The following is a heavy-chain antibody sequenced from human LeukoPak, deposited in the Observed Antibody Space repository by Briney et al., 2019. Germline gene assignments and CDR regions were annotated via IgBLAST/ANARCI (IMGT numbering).Heavy chain of an antibody. J-gene: IGHJ4*02. Sequence: GGSLRLSCAASGFTFSTYDMDWVRQAPGKELEWVSYISSRGSSIYYADSVKGRFTISRDNAKNSLYLQMSSLRVEDTAVYYCARGTAGGDVDYWGQGSLVTVSS. V-gene: IGHV3-48*03. D-gene: IGHD6-13*01. CDR3: ARGTAGGDVDY. CDR2: ISSRGSSI. CDR1: GFTFSTYD.